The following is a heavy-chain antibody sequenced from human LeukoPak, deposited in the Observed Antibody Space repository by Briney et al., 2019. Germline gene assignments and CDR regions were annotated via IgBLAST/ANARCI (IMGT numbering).Heavy chain of an antibody. CDR1: GFTFNTYA. J-gene: IGHJ4*02. V-gene: IGHV3-30-3*01. D-gene: IGHD1-26*01. CDR3: ARARKRLFGATESDL. Sequence: PGGPLRLSCAASGFTFNTYAIHWVRQAPGKGLEWVAVISYDGNYKYYADYVKGRFTISRDDSKNTVYLQMNSLRTEDTAFYYCARARKRLFGATESDLWGPGTLVTVSS. CDR2: ISYDGNYK.